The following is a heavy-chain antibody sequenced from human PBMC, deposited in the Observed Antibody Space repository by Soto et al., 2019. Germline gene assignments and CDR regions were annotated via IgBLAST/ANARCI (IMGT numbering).Heavy chain of an antibody. D-gene: IGHD2-15*01. CDR3: ERGHTYCSGGSCCDTDVDY. CDR2: IIPIFGTA. CDR1: GGTFSSYA. J-gene: IGHJ4*02. Sequence: QVQLVQSGAEVKKPGSSVKVSCKASGGTFSSYAISWVRQAPGQGLEWMGGIIPIFGTANYAQKFQGRVTINADESTSKAYMELSSLRSEDTAVYYCERGHTYCSGGSCCDTDVDYWGQGTLVTASS. V-gene: IGHV1-69*01.